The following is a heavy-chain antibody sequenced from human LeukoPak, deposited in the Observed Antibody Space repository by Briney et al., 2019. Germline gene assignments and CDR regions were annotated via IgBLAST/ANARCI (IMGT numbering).Heavy chain of an antibody. D-gene: IGHD3-16*01. Sequence: PGGSLRLSCIASGFVFSRDNMNWVRQAPGKGLEWVAHISETIYYADSVQGRFTISRDNAKSSLYLQMSNLRVDDTAMYYCVREVGRPKTFYFDSWGRGTPVTVSS. V-gene: IGHV3-48*04. CDR1: GFVFSRDN. CDR2: ISETI. J-gene: IGHJ4*02. CDR3: VREVGRPKTFYFDS.